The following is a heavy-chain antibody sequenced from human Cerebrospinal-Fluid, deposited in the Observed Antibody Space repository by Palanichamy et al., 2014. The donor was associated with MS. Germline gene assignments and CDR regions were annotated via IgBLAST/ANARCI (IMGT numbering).Heavy chain of an antibody. CDR3: ARGGFTLFGVIIPYFER. CDR2: VYQTGAT. V-gene: IGHV4-30-2*01. Sequence: QLQLQESGSGLVKPSQTLSLTCSVSGDSISSGGYSWNWIRQPPGKGLEWIGFVYQTGATFYSPSLKSRLSISVDRSKNQLSLNLKSVTAADTAVYYCARGGFTLFGVIIPYFERWGQGTLVTVSS. CDR1: GDSISSGGYS. J-gene: IGHJ1*01. D-gene: IGHD3-3*01.